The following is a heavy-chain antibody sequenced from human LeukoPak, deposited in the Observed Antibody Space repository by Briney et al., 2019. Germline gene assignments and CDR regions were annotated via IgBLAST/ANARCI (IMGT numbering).Heavy chain of an antibody. J-gene: IGHJ3*02. D-gene: IGHD6-19*01. Sequence: GGSLRLSCAASGFTFSSYAMSWVRQAPGKGLEWVSAISSSGDTYYAGSVKGRFTISRDNSKNTLYLQMNSLRAEDTAVYYCAREVAGVRSFMGAFDIWGQGTMVTVSS. V-gene: IGHV3-23*01. CDR2: ISSSGDT. CDR3: AREVAGVRSFMGAFDI. CDR1: GFTFSSYA.